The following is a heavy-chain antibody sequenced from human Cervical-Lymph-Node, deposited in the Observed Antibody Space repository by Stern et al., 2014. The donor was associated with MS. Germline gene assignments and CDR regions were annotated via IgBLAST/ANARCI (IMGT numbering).Heavy chain of an antibody. J-gene: IGHJ6*02. Sequence: EDQLVESGGGLVQPGGSLRLSCAASGFTFSSYWMSWVRQAPGKGLEWVANIKQDGSEKYYVDSVKGRFTISRDNAKNSLYLQMNSLRAEDTAVYYCARVDDCWSGYYYYGMDVWGQGTTVTVSS. D-gene: IGHD3-3*01. CDR2: IKQDGSEK. V-gene: IGHV3-7*01. CDR1: GFTFSSYW. CDR3: ARVDDCWSGYYYYGMDV.